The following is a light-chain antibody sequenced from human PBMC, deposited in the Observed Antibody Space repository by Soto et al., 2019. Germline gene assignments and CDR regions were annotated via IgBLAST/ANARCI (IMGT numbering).Light chain of an antibody. J-gene: IGKJ4*01. Sequence: DSQLTQSPFFLSASVGDRYTISCRASQGISRYFAWYEQKPGKAPXXLIYAASTLQSGVPSRLSGSGSGTDFTLPIRSMHPEDFATVDCQQLSGYPTFVGGTKVDIK. V-gene: IGKV1-9*01. CDR3: QQLSGYPT. CDR1: QGISRY. CDR2: AAS.